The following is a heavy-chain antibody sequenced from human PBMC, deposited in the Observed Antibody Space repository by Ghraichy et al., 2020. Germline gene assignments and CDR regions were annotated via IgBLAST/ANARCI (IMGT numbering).Heavy chain of an antibody. CDR3: ARHRGGYSYGYWYFDL. J-gene: IGHJ2*01. D-gene: IGHD5-18*01. CDR2: IYYSGST. Sequence: SETLSLTCTVSGGSISSYYWSWIRQPPGKGLEWIGYIYYSGSTNYNPSLKSRVTISVDTSKNQFSLKLSSVTAADTAVYYCARHRGGYSYGYWYFDLWGRGTLVTVSS. V-gene: IGHV4-59*08. CDR1: GGSISSYY.